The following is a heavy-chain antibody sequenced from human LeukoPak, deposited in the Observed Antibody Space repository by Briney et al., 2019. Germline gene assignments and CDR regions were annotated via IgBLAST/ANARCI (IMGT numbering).Heavy chain of an antibody. CDR1: GFTFSSYA. V-gene: IGHV3-30-3*01. CDR2: ISYDGSNK. D-gene: IGHD6-13*01. CDR3: AKDAGIAAAGAFDY. J-gene: IGHJ4*02. Sequence: GGSLRLSCAASGFTFSSYAMHWVRQAPGKGLEWVAVISYDGSNKYYADSVKGRFTISRDNSKNTLYLQMNSLRAEDTAVYYCAKDAGIAAAGAFDYWGQGTLVTVSS.